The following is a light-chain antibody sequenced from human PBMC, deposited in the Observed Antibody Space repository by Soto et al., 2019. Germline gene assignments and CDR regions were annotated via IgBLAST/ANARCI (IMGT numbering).Light chain of an antibody. Sequence: EIVLTPSPGTLSFSPGERATLSCRASQSVSSNYFAWYQQKPGQAPRLLISGASSRATGIPDRFSGGGSGTDFTLTISRLEPEDFAVYSCQQYGSSPPLTFGGGTKVEIK. V-gene: IGKV3-20*01. CDR2: GAS. J-gene: IGKJ4*01. CDR3: QQYGSSPPLT. CDR1: QSVSSNY.